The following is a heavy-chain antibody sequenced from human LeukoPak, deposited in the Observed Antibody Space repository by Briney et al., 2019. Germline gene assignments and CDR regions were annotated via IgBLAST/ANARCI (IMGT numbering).Heavy chain of an antibody. J-gene: IGHJ4*02. CDR1: GGSISSSSYY. CDR2: IYYSGST. CDR3: AGENYYGSGSYSY. Sequence: SETLSLTCTVSGGSISSSSYYWGWIRQPPGKGLEWIGSIYYSGSTYYNPSLKSRVTISVDTSKNQFSLKLSSVTAADTAVYYCAGENYYGSGSYSYWGQGTLVTVSS. D-gene: IGHD3-10*01. V-gene: IGHV4-39*01.